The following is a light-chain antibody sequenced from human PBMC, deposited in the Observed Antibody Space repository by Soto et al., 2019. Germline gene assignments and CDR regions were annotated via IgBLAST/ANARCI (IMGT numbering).Light chain of an antibody. CDR1: QSVSNGN. Sequence: EIVLTQSPGTLSLSPGERATLSCRASQSVSNGNLAWYQQKPGQAPGLLIYATSSRATGIPDRFSGGGSGTAVTLPIYRLEPEDFAVDYCQLNGTSPPWAFGHGTRVEI. CDR3: QLNGTSPPWA. J-gene: IGKJ1*01. CDR2: ATS. V-gene: IGKV3-20*01.